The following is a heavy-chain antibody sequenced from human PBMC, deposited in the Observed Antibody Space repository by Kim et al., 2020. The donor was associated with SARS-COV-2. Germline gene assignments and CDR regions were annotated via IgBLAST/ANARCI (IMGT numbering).Heavy chain of an antibody. CDR3: ATIDALGLAAMCFDT. CDR1: GGSLTNSRYY. V-gene: IGHV4-39*07. Sequence: SETLSLTCNVSGGSLTNSRYYWVWIRQTPGKGLEWIGSIYHTGTTYYNPSLKSRVTISLDTSKNQFSLSLSSVTAADTAVFYCATIDALGLAAMCFDTWGQGTLVTVSS. J-gene: IGHJ5*02. D-gene: IGHD2-2*01. CDR2: IYHTGTT.